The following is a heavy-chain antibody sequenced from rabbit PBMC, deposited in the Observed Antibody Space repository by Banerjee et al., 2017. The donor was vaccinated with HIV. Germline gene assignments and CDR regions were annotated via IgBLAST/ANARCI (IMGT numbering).Heavy chain of an antibody. V-gene: IGHV1S45*01. CDR2: INTGSGNT. CDR1: GFDFSNYG. J-gene: IGHJ4*01. Sequence: QEQLVESGGGLVQPGGSLKLSCKASGFDFSNYGVSWVRQAPGKGLEWIACINTGSGNTVYATWAKGRFTISRTSSTTVALQMTSLTAADTATYFCARDLAGVIGWNFSLWGPGTLVTVS. CDR3: ARDLAGVIGWNFSL. D-gene: IGHD4-1*01.